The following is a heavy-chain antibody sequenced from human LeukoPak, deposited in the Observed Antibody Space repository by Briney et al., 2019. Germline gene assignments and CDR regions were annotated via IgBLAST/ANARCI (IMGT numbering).Heavy chain of an antibody. J-gene: IGHJ4*02. Sequence: SETLSLTCTVSGYSISSGYLWGWIRPPPGKGLEWIGSIDGSGSSYYNPSLKSRVTISVDTFRNQFSLKMTSVTAADTAVYYCARDLSWSYYHDWGQGTLVTVSS. CDR1: GYSISSGYL. D-gene: IGHD1-26*01. V-gene: IGHV4-38-2*02. CDR3: ARDLSWSYYHD. CDR2: IDGSGSS.